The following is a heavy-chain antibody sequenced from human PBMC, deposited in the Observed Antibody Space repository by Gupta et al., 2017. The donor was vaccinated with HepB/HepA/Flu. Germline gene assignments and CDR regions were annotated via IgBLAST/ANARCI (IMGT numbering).Heavy chain of an antibody. CDR3: VREGRTDYDHVSKTYHTHYFDS. V-gene: IGHV4-30-4*01. D-gene: IGHD3-16*01. CDR2: ISYNGRT. Sequence: QLLLQESGPGLVKASQTLSLTCTFSGGSISSGDYLWNWIRQPPGKGLEWIGYISYNGRTQSNPALRSRLTIEIDTSKNQFSLKLSSVTAADTAVYYCVREGRTDYDHVSKTYHTHYFDSWGQGSLVPVSS. J-gene: IGHJ4*02. CDR1: GGSISSGDYL.